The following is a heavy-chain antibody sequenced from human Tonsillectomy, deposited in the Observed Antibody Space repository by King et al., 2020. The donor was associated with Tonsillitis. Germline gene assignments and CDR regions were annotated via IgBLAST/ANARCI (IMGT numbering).Heavy chain of an antibody. J-gene: IGHJ4*02. CDR1: GFTFSSYA. CDR3: AKFDVDGLPTPKYFDY. Sequence: EVQLVESGGGLVQPGGSLRLSCAASGFTFSSYAMSWVRQAPGKGLEWVSVIYSGGSSTYYADSVKGRFTISRDNSKNTLYLQMNSLRAEDTAVYYCAKFDVDGLPTPKYFDYCGQGTLVTVSS. D-gene: IGHD3-9*01. CDR2: IYSGGSST. V-gene: IGHV3-23*03.